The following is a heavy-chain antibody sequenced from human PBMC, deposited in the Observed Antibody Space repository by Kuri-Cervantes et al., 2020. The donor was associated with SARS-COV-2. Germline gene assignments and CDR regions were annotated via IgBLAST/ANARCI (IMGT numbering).Heavy chain of an antibody. CDR3: ARASFFRAVAGNFDY. Sequence: GGSLRLSCAASGFTFNNYAMPWVRQAPGKGLEWVSGITGDGTSTYYADSVKGRFTISRDNAKNSLYLQMNSLRAEDTAVYYCARASFFRAVAGNFDYWGQGTLVTVSS. CDR2: ITGDGTST. D-gene: IGHD6-19*01. CDR1: GFTFNNYA. J-gene: IGHJ4*02. V-gene: IGHV3-23*01.